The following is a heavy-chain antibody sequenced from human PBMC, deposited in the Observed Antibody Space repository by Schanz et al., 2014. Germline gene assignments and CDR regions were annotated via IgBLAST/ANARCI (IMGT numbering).Heavy chain of an antibody. CDR1: GFTFSNHA. D-gene: IGHD3-16*01. CDR2: IGGSGDST. Sequence: EMQLLESGGGLAQPGGSLRLSCAASGFTFSNHALSWVRQAPGKGLEWVSGIGGSGDSTHYADSVKGRFIISRDNSKNTLYLQVNSLRADDTAVYYCAKDLYNYGSFDSWGQGTLVTVSS. V-gene: IGHV3-23*01. J-gene: IGHJ5*01. CDR3: AKDLYNYGSFDS.